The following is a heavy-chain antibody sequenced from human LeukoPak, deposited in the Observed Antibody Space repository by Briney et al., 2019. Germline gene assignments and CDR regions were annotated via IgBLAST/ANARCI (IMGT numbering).Heavy chain of an antibody. J-gene: IGHJ4*02. Sequence: PGRSLRLSCAASGFRFSRHSLHWVRQAPGKGLEWVGLISYDQSHKYYSDSVKGRFTISRDNSNESVFLQLNTLRSEDTAVYYCAGVSGSYFGYLDSWGRGTLVTVSS. V-gene: IGHV3-30*04. CDR2: ISYDQSHK. D-gene: IGHD1-26*01. CDR1: GFRFSRHS. CDR3: AGVSGSYFGYLDS.